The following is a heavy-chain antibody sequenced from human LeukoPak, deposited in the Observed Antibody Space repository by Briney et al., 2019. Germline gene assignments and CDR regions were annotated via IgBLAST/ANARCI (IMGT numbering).Heavy chain of an antibody. Sequence: AAVKVSCKASVGTFSNYAMSWVGQAPGQGLAWMGGIIPIFGTANYAQKFQGRVTITTDESTSTAYMELSSLRSEDTAVYYCARDRNFNWFDPWGQGTLVTVSS. D-gene: IGHD1-14*01. CDR3: ARDRNFNWFDP. CDR1: VGTFSNYA. V-gene: IGHV1-69*05. CDR2: IIPIFGTA. J-gene: IGHJ5*02.